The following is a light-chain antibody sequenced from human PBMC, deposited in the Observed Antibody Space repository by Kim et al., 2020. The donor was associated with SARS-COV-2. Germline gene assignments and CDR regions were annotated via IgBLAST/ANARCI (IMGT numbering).Light chain of an antibody. Sequence: NFMLTQPHSVSESPGKTVTISCTRSSGSIDDNYVQWYQQRPGGVPTTVIYEDDQRPSGVSDRFSGSIDNSSNSASLTISGLRTEDEADYYCQSYNRDNVLFGGGTKVTV. J-gene: IGLJ2*01. V-gene: IGLV6-57*04. CDR2: EDD. CDR1: SGSIDDNY. CDR3: QSYNRDNVL.